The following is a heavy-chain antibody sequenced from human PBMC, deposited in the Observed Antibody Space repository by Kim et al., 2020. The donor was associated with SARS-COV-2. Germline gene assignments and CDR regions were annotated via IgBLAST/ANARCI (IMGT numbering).Heavy chain of an antibody. D-gene: IGHD6-6*01. Sequence: YAQKFQGRVTITADESTSTAYMELSSLRSEDTAVYYCAREGGGQLAPLDYWGQGTLVTVSS. V-gene: IGHV1-69*01. CDR3: AREGGGQLAPLDY. J-gene: IGHJ4*02.